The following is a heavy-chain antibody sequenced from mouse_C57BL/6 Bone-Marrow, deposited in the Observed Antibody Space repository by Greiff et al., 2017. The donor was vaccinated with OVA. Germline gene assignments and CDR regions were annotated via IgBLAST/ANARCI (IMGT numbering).Heavy chain of an antibody. D-gene: IGHD2-1*01. CDR2: IHPSDSDT. J-gene: IGHJ1*03. CDR1: GYTFTSYW. Sequence: QVQLQQPGAELVKPGASVKVSCKASGYTFTSYWMHWVKQRPGQGLEWIGRIHPSDSDTNYNQKFKGKATLTVDKSSSTAYMQLSSLTSEDSAVYYCASNYGDWYFDVWGTGTTVTVSS. V-gene: IGHV1-74*01. CDR3: ASNYGDWYFDV.